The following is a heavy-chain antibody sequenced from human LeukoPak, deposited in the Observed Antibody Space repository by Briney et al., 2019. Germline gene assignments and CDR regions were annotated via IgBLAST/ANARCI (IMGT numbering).Heavy chain of an antibody. V-gene: IGHV3-20*04. CDR3: ARFALKTPPTD. Sequence: GGSLRLSCAASGFTFDDYGMNWVRQAPGKGLEWVSGINWNGGGTSYADSVKGRFTISRDNAKNSLSLQMHSLRAEDTALYYCARFALKTPPTDWGQGTLVTVSS. CDR2: INWNGGGT. CDR1: GFTFDDYG. J-gene: IGHJ4*02.